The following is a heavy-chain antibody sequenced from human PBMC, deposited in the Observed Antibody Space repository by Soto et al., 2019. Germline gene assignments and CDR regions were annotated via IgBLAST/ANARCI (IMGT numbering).Heavy chain of an antibody. CDR1: GFTFSGSV. J-gene: IGHJ6*03. D-gene: IGHD2-21*02. CDR3: TELVETGSYYMDV. Sequence: GGSLRLSCAASGFTFSGSVMDWVRQASGKGLEWVGRIRSKANNYATAYAASVKGRFTISRDDSKNTAYLQMNSLKTEDTAVYYCTELVETGSYYMDVWGKGTTVTVSS. CDR2: IRSKANNYAT. V-gene: IGHV3-73*01.